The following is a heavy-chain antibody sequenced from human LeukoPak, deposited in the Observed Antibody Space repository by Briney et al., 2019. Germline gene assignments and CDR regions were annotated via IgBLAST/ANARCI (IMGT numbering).Heavy chain of an antibody. V-gene: IGHV4-34*01. CDR1: GGSFSGYY. CDR2: INHSGST. D-gene: IGHD3-3*01. Sequence: SETLSLTCAVYGGSFSGYYWSWIRQPPGKGLEWIREINHSGSTNYNPSLKSRVTISVDTSKNQFSLKLSSVTAADTAVYYCARDYDFWSGYYPTPRYYFDYWGQGTLVTVSS. J-gene: IGHJ4*02. CDR3: ARDYDFWSGYYPTPRYYFDY.